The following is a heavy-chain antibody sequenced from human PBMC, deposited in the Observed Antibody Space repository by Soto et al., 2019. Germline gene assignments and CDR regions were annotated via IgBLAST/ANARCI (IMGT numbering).Heavy chain of an antibody. CDR1: GHIFSNYW. J-gene: IGHJ6*02. Sequence: PGESLKISCKGSGHIFSNYWIGWVRQMPGEGLEWMGLIYLGDSDTRYSPSFQGQVTISADKSISTAYLQWSSLKASDTAMYYCASPGARGISRGYNGLDVWGQGTTVTVSS. D-gene: IGHD6-25*01. CDR2: IYLGDSDT. V-gene: IGHV5-51*01. CDR3: ASPGARGISRGYNGLDV.